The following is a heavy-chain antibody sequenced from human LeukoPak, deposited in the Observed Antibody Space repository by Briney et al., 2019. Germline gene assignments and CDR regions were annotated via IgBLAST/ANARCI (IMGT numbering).Heavy chain of an antibody. CDR3: ARVYTYYYDSSGYLPYYFDY. D-gene: IGHD3-22*01. J-gene: IGHJ4*02. Sequence: GGSLRLSCAASGFTGSNNYVSWVRQAPGMGLEWVSAIHSSGATCYADSVKGRFTISRDTSKNTLYLQISSLRVEDTAVYYCARVYTYYYDSSGYLPYYFDYWGQGTLVTVSS. CDR2: IHSSGAT. V-gene: IGHV3-53*01. CDR1: GFTGSNNY.